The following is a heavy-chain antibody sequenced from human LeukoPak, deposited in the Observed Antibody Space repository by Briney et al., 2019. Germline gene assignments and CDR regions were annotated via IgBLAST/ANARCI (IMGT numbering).Heavy chain of an antibody. V-gene: IGHV4-39*01. Sequence: SETLSLTCTVYGGSLSSSSYYWGRLRHPPGKGLEWIRRTFYSGSTYYNPSLKTRLTITVDTSKNQFSLKLSSVTAADTAVYYCARQTRGDYASYWGQGTLVTVSS. CDR2: TFYSGST. CDR1: GGSLSSSSYY. CDR3: ARQTRGDYASY. J-gene: IGHJ4*02. D-gene: IGHD4-17*01.